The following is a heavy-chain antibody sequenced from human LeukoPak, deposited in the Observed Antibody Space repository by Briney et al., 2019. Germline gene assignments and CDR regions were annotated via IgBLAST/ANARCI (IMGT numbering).Heavy chain of an antibody. CDR1: GDSISSSSYY. J-gene: IGHJ2*01. D-gene: IGHD4/OR15-4a*01. V-gene: IGHV4-39*02. CDR3: ARGRRIVVLPGRGYFDL. CDR2: IYYAGST. Sequence: SETLSLTCNVSGDSISSSSYYWSWIRVPPGTGLEWIGSIYYAGSTYYNPSLKSRVTLSVDTSTNHFSLNIKSVTAADTAMYYCARGRRIVVLPGRGYFDLWGRGTLVTVSS.